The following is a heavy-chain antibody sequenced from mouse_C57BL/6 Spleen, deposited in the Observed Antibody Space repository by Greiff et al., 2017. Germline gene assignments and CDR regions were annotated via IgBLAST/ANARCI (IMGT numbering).Heavy chain of an antibody. Sequence: EVKLVESGGGLVQPGGSLSLSCAASGFTFTDYYMSWVRQPPGTALEWLGFIRNKANGYTTEYSASVKGRFTISRDNSQSILYLQMNALRAEDGATYYCARSDYYGSSSLYFDVWGTGTTVTVSS. CDR2: IRNKANGYTT. V-gene: IGHV7-3*01. J-gene: IGHJ1*03. CDR3: ARSDYYGSSSLYFDV. CDR1: GFTFTDYY. D-gene: IGHD1-1*01.